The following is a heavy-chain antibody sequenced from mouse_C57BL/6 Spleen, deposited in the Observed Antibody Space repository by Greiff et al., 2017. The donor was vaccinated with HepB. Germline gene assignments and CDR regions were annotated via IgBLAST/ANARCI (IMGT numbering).Heavy chain of an antibody. CDR1: GYTFTSYW. D-gene: IGHD2-1*01. CDR3: AREGVYSWFAY. CDR2: IDPSDSET. V-gene: IGHV1-52*01. Sequence: QVQLQQPGAELVRPGSSVKLSCKASGYTFTSYWMHWVKQRPMQGLEWIGNIDPSDSETHYNQKFKDKATLTVDKSSSTAYMQLSSLTSEDSAVYYGAREGVYSWFAYWGQGTLVTVSA. J-gene: IGHJ3*01.